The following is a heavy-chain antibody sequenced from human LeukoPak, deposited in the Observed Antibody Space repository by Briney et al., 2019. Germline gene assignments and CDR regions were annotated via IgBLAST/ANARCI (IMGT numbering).Heavy chain of an antibody. CDR2: NNVGNGDT. J-gene: IGHJ4*02. D-gene: IGHD1-1*01. CDR1: GYTFTNYV. CDR3: ARDRGGTGDFDY. V-gene: IGHV1-3*01. Sequence: GASVKVSCKASGYTFTNYVIHWVRRAPGQRPEWMGWNNVGNGDTKYSQKFQGRVTIASDTSASTAYMDLSSLRSEDTALYYCARDRGGTGDFDYWGQGTLVTVSS.